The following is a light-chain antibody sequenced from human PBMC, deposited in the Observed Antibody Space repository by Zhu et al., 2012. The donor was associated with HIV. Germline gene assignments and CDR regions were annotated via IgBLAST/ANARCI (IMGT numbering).Light chain of an antibody. CDR1: QRITSSY. J-gene: IGKJ2*01. CDR2: DTS. V-gene: IGKV3D-20*01. Sequence: EIVLTQFPATLSLSPGERATLSCGASQRITSSYLAWFQQKPGLAPGLPIYDTSSRPTGIPDRFSGSGSGTDFTLTISRLEPEDFAVYYCQHYGASLPYTFGQGTKLEMK. CDR3: QHYGASLPYT.